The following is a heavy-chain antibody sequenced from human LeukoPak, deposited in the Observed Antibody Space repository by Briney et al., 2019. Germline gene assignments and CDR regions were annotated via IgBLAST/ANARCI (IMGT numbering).Heavy chain of an antibody. V-gene: IGHV3-74*01. Sequence: GGSLRLSCAASGFTFSNYWMHWVRQAPGKGLVWVSRINSDGINTSYADSVKGRFTISRDNAKNTLNLQMNSLRAEDTAVYYCARDLGQYYDTSDDWFDPWGQGTLVTVSS. CDR1: GFTFSNYW. D-gene: IGHD3-22*01. J-gene: IGHJ5*02. CDR3: ARDLGQYYDTSDDWFDP. CDR2: INSDGINT.